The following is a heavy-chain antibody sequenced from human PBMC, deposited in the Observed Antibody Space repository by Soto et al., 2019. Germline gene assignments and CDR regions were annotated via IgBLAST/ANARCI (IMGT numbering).Heavy chain of an antibody. CDR1: GFTFSSYS. D-gene: IGHD1-26*01. CDR3: AKMRFSGSLDFDY. Sequence: GGSLRLSCAASGFTFSSYSMNWVRQAPGKGLEWVSSISSSSSYIYYADSVKGRFTISRDNAKNSLYLQMNSLRAEDTAVYYCAKMRFSGSLDFDYWGQGTLVTVSS. CDR2: ISSSSSYI. J-gene: IGHJ4*02. V-gene: IGHV3-21*01.